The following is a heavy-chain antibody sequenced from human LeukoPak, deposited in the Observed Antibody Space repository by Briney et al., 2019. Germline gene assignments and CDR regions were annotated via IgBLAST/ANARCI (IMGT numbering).Heavy chain of an antibody. V-gene: IGHV4-34*01. Sequence: SETLSLTCAVYGESFSGYYWSWIRQSPGKGLEWIGEINQSGDTNYNPPLKSRVTISVDTSKNQFSLKLSSVTAADTAVYYCARRSRHCSSTSCYAYYYYYYMDVWGKGTTVTISS. J-gene: IGHJ6*03. CDR2: INQSGDT. D-gene: IGHD2-2*01. CDR3: ARRSRHCSSTSCYAYYYYYYMDV. CDR1: GESFSGYY.